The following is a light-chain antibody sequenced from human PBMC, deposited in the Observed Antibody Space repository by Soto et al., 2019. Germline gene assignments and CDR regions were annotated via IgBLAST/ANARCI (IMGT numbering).Light chain of an antibody. V-gene: IGKV1-5*03. J-gene: IGKJ1*01. CDR2: KAS. CDR3: QQYNSYPWT. Sequence: DIQMTQSPSTLSAYVGDRVTITCRASQSISSSLSWYQQKPGKAPKLLIYKASSLECGVPSRFSGSGSGTEFTLTISSLQPDDFATYYCQQYNSYPWTFGKGTKVEIK. CDR1: QSISSS.